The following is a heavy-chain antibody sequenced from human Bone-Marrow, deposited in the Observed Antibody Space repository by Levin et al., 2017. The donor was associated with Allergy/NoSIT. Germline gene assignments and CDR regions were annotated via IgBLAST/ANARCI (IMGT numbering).Heavy chain of an antibody. J-gene: IGHJ4*02. V-gene: IGHV6-1*01. Sequence: PSQTLSLTCAISGDRVSGNNIAWNWIRQSPSRGLEWLGRAYYTSKWNIDYAVSVKSRLTINTDTSENQFSLQLISVTPEDTAVYYCARGSMSSFDFWGQGILVTVSS. CDR2: AYYTSKWNI. CDR1: GDRVSGNNIA. D-gene: IGHD2/OR15-2a*01. CDR3: ARGSMSSFDF.